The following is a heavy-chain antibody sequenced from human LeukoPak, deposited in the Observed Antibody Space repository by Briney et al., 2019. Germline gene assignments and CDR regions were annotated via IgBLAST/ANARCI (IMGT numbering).Heavy chain of an antibody. V-gene: IGHV3-7*01. J-gene: IGHJ6*03. CDR3: ARARIAADYYYYYMDV. Sequence: GGSLRLSCAASGFTFSSYAMHWVRQAPGKGLEWVANIKQDGSEKYYVDSVKGRFTISRDNAKNSLYLQMNSLRAEDTAVYYCARARIAADYYYYYMDVWGKGTTVTVSS. D-gene: IGHD6-6*01. CDR1: GFTFSSYA. CDR2: IKQDGSEK.